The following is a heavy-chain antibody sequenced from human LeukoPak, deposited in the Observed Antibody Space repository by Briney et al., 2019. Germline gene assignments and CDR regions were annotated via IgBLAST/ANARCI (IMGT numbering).Heavy chain of an antibody. Sequence: GGSLRLSCAASGFTVSSNYMSWVRQAPGKGLEWVSVIYSGGSTYYADSVKGRFTISRDNSKNTLYLQMNSLRAEDTAVYYCARDALWFGDHTGDGEDAFDIWGQGTMVTVSS. CDR1: GFTVSSNY. D-gene: IGHD3-10*01. V-gene: IGHV3-53*01. CDR3: ARDALWFGDHTGDGEDAFDI. CDR2: IYSGGST. J-gene: IGHJ3*02.